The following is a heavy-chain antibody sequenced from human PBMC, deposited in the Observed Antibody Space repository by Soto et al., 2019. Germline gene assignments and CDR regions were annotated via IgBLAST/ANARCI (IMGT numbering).Heavy chain of an antibody. CDR3: TRTLYHPGSF. CDR2: IAAAGDT. J-gene: IGHJ4*02. D-gene: IGHD1-26*01. V-gene: IGHV3-13*01. CDR1: GFAISSYD. Sequence: EVQLVESGGGLVQPGGSLRLSCAASGFAISSYDMHWVRQVTGKGLEWVSGIAAAGDTFYATSVKGRFTLSREGARNSLSLQMNSLRVEDTAIYYCTRTLYHPGSFCGQGTLVTVSS.